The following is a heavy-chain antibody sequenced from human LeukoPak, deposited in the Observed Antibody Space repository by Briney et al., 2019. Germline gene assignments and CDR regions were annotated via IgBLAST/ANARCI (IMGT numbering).Heavy chain of an antibody. V-gene: IGHV3-23*01. J-gene: IGHJ4*02. Sequence: PGGSLRLSCAASGFIFSTYAMNWVRQAPGKGLEWVSAISGSGGTTYYADSVKGRFTISRDNSKNTLYLQMNSLRAEDTAVYYCAKGDSSGGDFDYWGQGTLVTVSS. CDR1: GFIFSTYA. CDR3: AKGDSSGGDFDY. D-gene: IGHD3-22*01. CDR2: ISGSGGTT.